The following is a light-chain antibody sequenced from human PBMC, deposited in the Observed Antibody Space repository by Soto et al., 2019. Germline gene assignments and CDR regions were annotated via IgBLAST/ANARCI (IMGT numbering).Light chain of an antibody. CDR1: QSVSSY. V-gene: IGKV3-11*01. J-gene: IGKJ5*01. Sequence: EIVLTQSPATLSLSPWERATLSFRASQSVSSYLAWYQQKPGQAPRLLIYDASNRATGIPARFSGSGSGTGFTLTISSLEPEDFAVYYCQQRSNWPPITFGQGTRLEI. CDR3: QQRSNWPPIT. CDR2: DAS.